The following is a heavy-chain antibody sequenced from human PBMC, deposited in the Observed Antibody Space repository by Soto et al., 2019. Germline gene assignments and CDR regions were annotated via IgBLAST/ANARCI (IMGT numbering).Heavy chain of an antibody. Sequence: NPSETLSLTCAVYGGSFSSSTYYWGWIRQPPGKGLEWIGSMYSGGNTYYNPSLKSRVTVSVDTSKNHFSLKLTSVTAADTAMYYCARQPYDSTGYYYGAWGQGTLVTVSS. D-gene: IGHD3-22*01. CDR2: MYSGGNT. J-gene: IGHJ5*02. CDR1: GGSFSSSTYY. V-gene: IGHV4-39*01. CDR3: ARQPYDSTGYYYGA.